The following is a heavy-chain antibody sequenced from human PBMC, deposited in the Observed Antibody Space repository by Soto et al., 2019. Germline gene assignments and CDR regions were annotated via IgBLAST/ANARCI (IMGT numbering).Heavy chain of an antibody. CDR2: ISGHNGNT. J-gene: IGHJ4*02. Sequence: QVQLVQSGAEVKKPGASVKVSCKASGYTFTNHGISWVRQAPGQGLEWLGWISGHNGNTKYAQRLQGRATMTTDTSTSTAYMELRSLKSDDTAVYYCARDLYPLAYYFDYWCQGTLVTVSS. V-gene: IGHV1-18*01. CDR3: ARDLYPLAYYFDY. CDR1: GYTFTNHG.